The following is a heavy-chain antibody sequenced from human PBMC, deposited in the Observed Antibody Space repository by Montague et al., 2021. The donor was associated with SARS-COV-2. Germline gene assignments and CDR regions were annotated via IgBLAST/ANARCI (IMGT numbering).Heavy chain of an antibody. V-gene: IGHV4-61*02. CDR1: GGSISSGSHY. D-gene: IGHD1-26*01. CDR2: IDTSGNT. CDR3: ARRIDYYGIDV. Sequence: TLSLTCTVSGGSISSGSHYWSWIRQPAGKGLEWIGRIDTSGNTKYXSSLKRRVTISVDTSKNQFSLKLSSVTAADTAVYYCARRIDYYGIDVWGQGTTVTVSS. J-gene: IGHJ6*02.